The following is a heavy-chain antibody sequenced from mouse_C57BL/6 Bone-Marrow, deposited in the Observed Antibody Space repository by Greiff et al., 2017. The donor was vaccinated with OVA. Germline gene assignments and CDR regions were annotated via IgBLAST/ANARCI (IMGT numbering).Heavy chain of an antibody. J-gene: IGHJ4*01. CDR2: INPSNGRT. Sequence: QVQLQQPGAELVKPGASVKLSCKASGYTFTSYWMHWVKQRPGQGLEWIGEINPSNGRTNYNEKFKSKATLTVDKSSSKAYMQLSCLTSEDSAVYYCARRIIGTHYCSSYDAMDYWGQGTSVTVSS. D-gene: IGHD1-1*01. CDR3: ARRIIGTHYCSSYDAMDY. V-gene: IGHV1S81*02. CDR1: GYTFTSYW.